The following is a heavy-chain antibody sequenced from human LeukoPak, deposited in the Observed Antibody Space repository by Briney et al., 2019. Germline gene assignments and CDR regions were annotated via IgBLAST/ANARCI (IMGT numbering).Heavy chain of an antibody. V-gene: IGHV3-21*01. CDR1: GFTFNSYN. Sequence: GGSLRLSCAASGFTFNSYNMNWVRQAPGKGLEWVSSISTRSTYIYYADSVKGRFTISRDNANNSLYLQMNGLSAEDTAVYYCARDWNWFDPWGQGTLVTVSS. CDR3: ARDWNWFDP. J-gene: IGHJ5*02. CDR2: ISTRSTYI.